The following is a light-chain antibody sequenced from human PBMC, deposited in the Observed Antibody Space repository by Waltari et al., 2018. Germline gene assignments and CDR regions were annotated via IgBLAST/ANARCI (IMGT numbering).Light chain of an antibody. Sequence: SYVVTQPPSVSVAPGETATIPCGGANIGTYRLHWYQQKAGQAPVLFIFYDRDRPSGIPDRFSGSNSGNTATLTISRVEAGDEARYYCHVWHPHVDPGVFGTGTEVTVL. CDR1: NIGTYR. CDR2: YDR. J-gene: IGLJ1*01. CDR3: HVWHPHVDPGV. V-gene: IGLV3-21*04.